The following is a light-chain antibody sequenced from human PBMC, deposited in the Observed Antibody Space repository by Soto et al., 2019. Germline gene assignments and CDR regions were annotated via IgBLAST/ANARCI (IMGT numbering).Light chain of an antibody. CDR1: QSIGTG. Sequence: DIQMTQSPSTLSASVGDRVTITCRASQSIGTGLAWYQQKPGKAPKLLIYKASTLETGVPSRFSGSGSGTEFTLTISSLQPDDFATYYCQQYNTSPCTVGQGTKVETK. CDR2: KAS. CDR3: QQYNTSPCT. J-gene: IGKJ1*01. V-gene: IGKV1-5*03.